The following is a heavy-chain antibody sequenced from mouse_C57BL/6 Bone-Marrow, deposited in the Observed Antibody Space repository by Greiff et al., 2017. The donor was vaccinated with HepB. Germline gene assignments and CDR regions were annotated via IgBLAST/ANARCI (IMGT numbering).Heavy chain of an antibody. Sequence: VQLKQSGPELVKPGASVKISCKASGYSFTGYYMNWVKQSPEKSLEWIGEINPSTGGTTYNQKFKAKATLTVDKSSSTAYMQLKSLTSEDSAVYYCARCPRWGEFDYWGQGTTLTVSS. J-gene: IGHJ2*01. D-gene: IGHD2-3*01. V-gene: IGHV1-42*01. CDR1: GYSFTGYY. CDR3: ARCPRWGEFDY. CDR2: INPSTGGT.